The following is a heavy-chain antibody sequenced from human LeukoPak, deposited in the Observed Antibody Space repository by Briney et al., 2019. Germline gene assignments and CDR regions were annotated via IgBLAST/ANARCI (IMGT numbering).Heavy chain of an antibody. V-gene: IGHV3-30*02. CDR2: IRYDGSNK. D-gene: IGHD6-13*01. CDR1: GFTFSSYG. Sequence: AGGSLRLSCAASGFTFSSYGMHWVRQAPGKGLEWVAFIRYDGSNKYYADSVKGRFTISRDNSKNTLYLQMNSLRAEDTAVYYCAKGGSSWYHFDYWGQGTLVTVSS. CDR3: AKGGSSWYHFDY. J-gene: IGHJ4*02.